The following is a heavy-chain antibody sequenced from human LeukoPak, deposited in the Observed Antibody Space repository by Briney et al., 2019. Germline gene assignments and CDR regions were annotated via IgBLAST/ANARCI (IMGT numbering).Heavy chain of an antibody. Sequence: PSETLSLTCTVSGGSISSYYWRWIRQPPGKGLEWIGEINHSGSTNYTPSLKSRVTISVDTSKNQFSLKLSSVTAADTAVYYCAREDTAMVTDYWGQGTLVTVSS. V-gene: IGHV4-34*01. D-gene: IGHD5-18*01. CDR1: GGSISSYY. CDR2: INHSGST. J-gene: IGHJ4*02. CDR3: AREDTAMVTDY.